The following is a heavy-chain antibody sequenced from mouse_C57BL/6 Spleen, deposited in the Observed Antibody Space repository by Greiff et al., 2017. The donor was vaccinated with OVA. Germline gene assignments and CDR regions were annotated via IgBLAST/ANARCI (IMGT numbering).Heavy chain of an antibody. CDR2: IDPSDSYT. Sequence: QVQLQQPGAELVRPGTSVKLSCKASGYTFTSYWMHWVKQRPGQGLEWIGVIDPSDSYTNYNQKFKGKATLTVDTSSSTAYMQLSSLTSEDSAVYYCARWLLEGGDYAMDYWGQGTSVTVSS. D-gene: IGHD2-3*01. CDR1: GYTFTSYW. CDR3: ARWLLEGGDYAMDY. V-gene: IGHV1-59*01. J-gene: IGHJ4*01.